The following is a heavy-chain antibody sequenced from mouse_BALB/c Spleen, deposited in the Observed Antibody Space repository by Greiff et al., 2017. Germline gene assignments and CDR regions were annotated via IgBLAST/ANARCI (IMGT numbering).Heavy chain of an antibody. V-gene: IGHV1-7*01. D-gene: IGHD2-2*01. CDR1: GYTFTSYW. J-gene: IGHJ1*01. CDR2: INPSTGYT. Sequence: QVQLQQSGAELAKPGASVKMSCKASGYTFTSYWMHWVKQRPGQGLEWIGYINPSTGYTEYNQKFKDKATLTADKSSSTAYMQLSSLTSEDAAVYYCARTGYYWYFDVWGEGTTVTVSS. CDR3: ARTGYYWYFDV.